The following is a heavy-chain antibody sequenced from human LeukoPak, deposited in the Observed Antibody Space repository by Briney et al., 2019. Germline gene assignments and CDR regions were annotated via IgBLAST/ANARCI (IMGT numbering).Heavy chain of an antibody. Sequence: GGSLRLACAASGFNFANHAMSWVRQTAGKGLEWVSAISGGGDITYYADSVKGRFTISRDNSKDTLFLQMHSLRPGDTAVYYCVREDTPATANYWGQGTLVTISS. CDR2: ISGGGDIT. CDR3: VREDTPATANY. D-gene: IGHD2-21*02. CDR1: GFNFANHA. V-gene: IGHV3-23*01. J-gene: IGHJ4*02.